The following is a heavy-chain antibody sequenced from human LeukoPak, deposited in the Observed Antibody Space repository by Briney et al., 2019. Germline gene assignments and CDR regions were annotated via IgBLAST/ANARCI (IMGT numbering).Heavy chain of an antibody. D-gene: IGHD6-13*01. Sequence: GGSLRLSCAASGFTFSSYWMSWVRQAPGKGLEWVANIKQDGSEKYYVDSVKGRFTISRDNAKNSLYLQMNSLRAEDTAVYYCARDGAIGYSSSWYSDYWGQGTLVTVSS. CDR1: GFTFSSYW. CDR2: IKQDGSEK. V-gene: IGHV3-7*01. CDR3: ARDGAIGYSSSWYSDY. J-gene: IGHJ4*02.